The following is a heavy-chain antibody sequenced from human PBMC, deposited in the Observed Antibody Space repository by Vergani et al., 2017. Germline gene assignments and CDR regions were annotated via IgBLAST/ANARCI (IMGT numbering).Heavy chain of an antibody. CDR2: INPNSGGT. CDR3: ARNRGSYYYYYGMDV. Sequence: QVQLVQSGAEVKKPGASVKVSCKASGYTFTGYYMHWVRQAPGQGLEWMGGINPNSGGTNYAQKFQGRVTMTRDTSISTAYMELSRLRSDDTAVYYCARNRGSYYYYYGMDVWGQGTTVTVSS. J-gene: IGHJ6*02. V-gene: IGHV1-2*02. CDR1: GYTFTGYY. D-gene: IGHD1-26*01.